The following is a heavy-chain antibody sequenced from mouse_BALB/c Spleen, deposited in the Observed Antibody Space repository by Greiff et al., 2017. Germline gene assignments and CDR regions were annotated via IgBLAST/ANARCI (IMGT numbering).Heavy chain of an antibody. V-gene: IGHV2-9*02. Sequence: VQGVESGPGLVAPSQSLSITCTVSGFSLTSYGVHWVRQPPGKGLEWLGVIWAGGSTNYNSALMSRLSISKDNSKSQVFLKMNSLQTDDTAMYYCARDGYGAMDYWGQGTSVTVSS. D-gene: IGHD2-2*01. CDR2: IWAGGST. J-gene: IGHJ4*01. CDR3: ARDGYGAMDY. CDR1: GFSLTSYG.